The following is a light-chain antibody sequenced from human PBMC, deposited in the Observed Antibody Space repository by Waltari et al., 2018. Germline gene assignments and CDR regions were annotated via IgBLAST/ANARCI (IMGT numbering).Light chain of an antibody. J-gene: IGLJ3*02. CDR3: QTGGHGTWV. CDR2: VNSDGSH. V-gene: IGLV4-69*01. CDR1: SGHSSNV. Sequence: QLVLTQSPSASASLGASVKLTCTLSSGHSSNVIAWLQQQPEKGPRYLMKVNSDGSHSKGDKIHDRFAGSSSGTEHYLTISSLQSEDEADYYCQTGGHGTWVFGGGTKLTVL.